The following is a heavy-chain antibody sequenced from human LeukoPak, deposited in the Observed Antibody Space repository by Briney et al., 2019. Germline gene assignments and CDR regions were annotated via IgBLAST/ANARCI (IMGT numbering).Heavy chain of an antibody. CDR1: GGSISSSNW. Sequence: SGTLSLTCAVSGGSISSSNWWSWVRQPPGKGLEWIGEIYHSGSTNYNPSLKSRVTISVDKSKNQFSLKLSSVTAADTAVYYCAREGGSYGGDFDYWGQGTLVTVSS. CDR2: IYHSGST. J-gene: IGHJ4*02. D-gene: IGHD1-26*01. CDR3: AREGGSYGGDFDY. V-gene: IGHV4-4*02.